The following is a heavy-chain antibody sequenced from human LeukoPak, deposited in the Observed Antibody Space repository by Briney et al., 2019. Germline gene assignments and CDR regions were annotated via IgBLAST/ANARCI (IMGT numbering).Heavy chain of an antibody. CDR3: ARDNGEWRLNWFDH. D-gene: IGHD2-8*01. CDR1: GFTFSSYA. Sequence: GGSLRLSCAASGFTFSSYAMSWVRQAPGKGLEWVSTISGSGGSTYYADSVKGRFTISRDNSKNTLYLQMNSLRAEDTAVYYCARDNGEWRLNWFDHWGQGTLVTVSS. V-gene: IGHV3-23*01. J-gene: IGHJ5*02. CDR2: ISGSGGST.